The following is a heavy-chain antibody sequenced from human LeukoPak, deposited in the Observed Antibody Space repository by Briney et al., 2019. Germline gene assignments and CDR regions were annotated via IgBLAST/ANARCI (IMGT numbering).Heavy chain of an antibody. D-gene: IGHD2-21*01. CDR3: VTDLVIKGYFDY. Sequence: GGSLRLSCTTSGFTFSSYAMSWVRQAPGKGLEWVSVISGSGGSTNYADSVKGRFTISRDDSKNTLYLQMNSLKTEDTAVYYCVTDLVIKGYFDYWGQGALVTVSS. J-gene: IGHJ4*02. CDR2: ISGSGGST. V-gene: IGHV3-23*01. CDR1: GFTFSSYA.